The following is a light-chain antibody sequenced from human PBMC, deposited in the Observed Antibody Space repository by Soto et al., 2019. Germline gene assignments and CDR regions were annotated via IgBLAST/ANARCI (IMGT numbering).Light chain of an antibody. CDR2: GAS. Sequence: EIVLTQSPGTLSLSPGERATLSCRASQSVSSSYLAWYQHKPGQAPRLLIYGASSRATGIPDRFSGSGSATDFTLTISRLEPEDFAVYYCQQYGSAPPFTFGPGTKVDIK. V-gene: IGKV3-20*01. J-gene: IGKJ3*01. CDR3: QQYGSAPPFT. CDR1: QSVSSSY.